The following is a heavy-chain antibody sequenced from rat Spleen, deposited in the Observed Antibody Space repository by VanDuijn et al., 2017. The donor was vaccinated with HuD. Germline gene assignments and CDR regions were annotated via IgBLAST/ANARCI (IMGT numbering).Heavy chain of an antibody. V-gene: IGHV5-25*01. Sequence: EVQLVESGGGLVQPGRSMKLSCAALGFTFKNFYMAWVRQAPTKGLEWVASISPGGATIYYRDSVKGRFTISRDNAKSTLYLQMDSLRSEDTATYYCTAHGNRVSRFAYWGQGTLVTVSS. CDR1: GFTFKNFY. CDR2: ISPGGATI. D-gene: IGHD1-4*01. J-gene: IGHJ3*01. CDR3: TAHGNRVSRFAY.